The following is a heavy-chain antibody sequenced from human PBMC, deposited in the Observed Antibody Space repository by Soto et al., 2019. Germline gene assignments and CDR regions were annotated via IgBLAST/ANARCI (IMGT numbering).Heavy chain of an antibody. D-gene: IGHD2-21*02. CDR2: VYYTGNT. CDR1: GGSISSGDYH. J-gene: IGHJ6*02. V-gene: IGHV4-30-4*08. Sequence: SETLSLTCTVSGGSISSGDYHWSWIRQPPGKGLEWIGFVYYTGNTYYNPSLKSRVTISVDTSKNQFSLKLSSVTAADTAVYYCARDLWGYCGTDCYPLDVWGQGTTVTVSS. CDR3: ARDLWGYCGTDCYPLDV.